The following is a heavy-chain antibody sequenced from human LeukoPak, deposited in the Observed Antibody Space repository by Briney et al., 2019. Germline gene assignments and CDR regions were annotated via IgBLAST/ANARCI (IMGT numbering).Heavy chain of an antibody. CDR2: SYSGGNA. D-gene: IGHD1-26*01. Sequence: KPSGTLSLTCTVSGASTSAYYWSWIRQPPGKGLEWIGYSYSGGNANYNPSLKTRVTISIDTSENQFSLRLTSVTAADTAVYFCAHSKRGGGYYINAFAVWGQGTLVTISS. CDR1: GASTSAYY. CDR3: AHSKRGGGYYINAFAV. J-gene: IGHJ3*01. V-gene: IGHV4-59*01.